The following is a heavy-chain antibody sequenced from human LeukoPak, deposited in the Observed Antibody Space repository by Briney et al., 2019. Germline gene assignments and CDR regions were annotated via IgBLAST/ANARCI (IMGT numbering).Heavy chain of an antibody. CDR3: ASLHYYGSGTFPDH. V-gene: IGHV4-39*07. D-gene: IGHD3-10*01. J-gene: IGHJ4*02. CDR2: IYYSGST. Sequence: SETLSLTCSVSGGSISSSSYYWGWIRQPPGKRLDWIGSIYYSGSTYYNSSLKSRLIISIDTSKNQFSLKLSSVTTADTAVYFCASLHYYGSGTFPDHWGQGTLVTVSS. CDR1: GGSISSSSYY.